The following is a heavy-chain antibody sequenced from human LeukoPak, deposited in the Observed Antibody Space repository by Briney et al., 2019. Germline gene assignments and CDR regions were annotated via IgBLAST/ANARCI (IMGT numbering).Heavy chain of an antibody. CDR1: GFTFSSYE. Sequence: GGSLRLSCAASGFTFSSYETNWVRQAPGKGLEWVSYISSSGSTIYYADSVKGRFTISRDNAKNSLYLQMNSLRAEDTAVYYCAILDDWLLYSGDYWGQGTLVTVSS. CDR3: AILDDWLLYSGDY. J-gene: IGHJ4*02. V-gene: IGHV3-48*03. CDR2: ISSSGSTI. D-gene: IGHD3/OR15-3a*01.